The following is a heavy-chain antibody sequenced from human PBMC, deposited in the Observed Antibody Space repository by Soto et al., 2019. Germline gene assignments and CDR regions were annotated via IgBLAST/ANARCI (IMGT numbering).Heavy chain of an antibody. D-gene: IGHD3-3*02. Sequence: GGSLRLSCAASRFTFSTYNMNWVRQAPGKGLEWISYISSTSGTIYYADSVKGRFTISRDNGKKSLYLQMHSLRDEDTAVYYCARDLPFLEWFPDFWGQGTLVTVSS. V-gene: IGHV3-48*02. CDR3: ARDLPFLEWFPDF. J-gene: IGHJ4*02. CDR1: RFTFSTYN. CDR2: ISSTSGTI.